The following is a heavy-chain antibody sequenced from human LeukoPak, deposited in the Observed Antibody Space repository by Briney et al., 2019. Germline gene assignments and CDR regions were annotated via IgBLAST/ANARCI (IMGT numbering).Heavy chain of an antibody. D-gene: IGHD2/OR15-2a*01. CDR2: ISYDGSNK. Sequence: GGSLRLSCAASGFTFSSYAMHWVRQAPGKGLEWVAVISYDGSNKYYADSVKGRFTISRDNAKNSLYLQMNSLRAEDTAVYYCAREGLSNFDYWGQGTLVTVSS. CDR3: AREGLSNFDY. CDR1: GFTFSSYA. J-gene: IGHJ4*02. V-gene: IGHV3-30*04.